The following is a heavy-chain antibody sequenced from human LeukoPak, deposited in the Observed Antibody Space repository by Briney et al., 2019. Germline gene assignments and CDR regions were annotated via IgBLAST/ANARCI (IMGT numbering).Heavy chain of an antibody. CDR2: ISYDGSNK. D-gene: IGHD5-18*01. CDR3: ARVGYSYGHKNYYYYYYMDV. V-gene: IGHV3-30*03. Sequence: GGSLRLSCAASGFTFSSYGMHWVRQAPGKGLEWVAVISYDGSNKYYADSVKGRFTISRDNSKNTLYLQMNSLRAEDTAVYYCARVGYSYGHKNYYYYYYMDVWGKGTTVTVSS. CDR1: GFTFSSYG. J-gene: IGHJ6*03.